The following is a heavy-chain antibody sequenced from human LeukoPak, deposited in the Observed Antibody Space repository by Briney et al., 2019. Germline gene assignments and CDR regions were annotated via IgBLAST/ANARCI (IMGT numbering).Heavy chain of an antibody. Sequence: SVKVSCKASGGTFSCYAISWVRQAPGQGLEWMGGIIPIFGTANYAQKFQGRVTITTDESTSTAYMELSSLRSEDTGVYDCARYSLARGYCGGGSSPIDYWGQGTLVTVSS. CDR2: IIPIFGTA. D-gene: IGHD2-15*01. CDR3: ARYSLARGYCGGGSSPIDY. J-gene: IGHJ4*02. CDR1: GGTFSCYA. V-gene: IGHV1-69*05.